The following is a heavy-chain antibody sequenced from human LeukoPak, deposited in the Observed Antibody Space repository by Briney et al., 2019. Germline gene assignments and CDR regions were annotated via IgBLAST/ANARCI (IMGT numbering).Heavy chain of an antibody. V-gene: IGHV4-59*01. CDR2: IYYSGST. CDR3: ARGGDSSGYPDY. D-gene: IGHD3-22*01. J-gene: IGHJ4*02. Sequence: PSETLSLTCTVSGGSISSYYWSWIRQPPGKGLEWIGYIYYSGSTNYNPSLKSRVTISVDTSKNQFSLKLGSVTAADTAVYYCARGGDSSGYPDYWGQGTLVTVSS. CDR1: GGSISSYY.